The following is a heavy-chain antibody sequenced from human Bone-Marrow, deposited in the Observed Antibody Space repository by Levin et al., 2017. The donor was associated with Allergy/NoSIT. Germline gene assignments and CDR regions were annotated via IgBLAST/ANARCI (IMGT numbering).Heavy chain of an antibody. J-gene: IGHJ4*02. Sequence: GKSLKISCAASGFTFSSYWMHWVRQAPGKGLVWVSRINSDGGGTRYADSVKGRFTISRDNAKNTLYLQMNSLRAEDTAVYYCARDFDQYYYDSSGYGSFDFWGQGTLVTVSP. D-gene: IGHD3-22*01. CDR1: GFTFSSYW. V-gene: IGHV3-74*01. CDR2: INSDGGGT. CDR3: ARDFDQYYYDSSGYGSFDF.